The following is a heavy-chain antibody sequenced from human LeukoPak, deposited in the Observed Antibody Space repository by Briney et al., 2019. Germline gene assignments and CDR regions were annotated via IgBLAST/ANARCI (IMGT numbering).Heavy chain of an antibody. CDR3: TRDPDY. CDR1: GYSISSGYF. Sequence: SETLSLTCTVSGYSISSGYFWGWIRPPPGKGLEWIGSLYHSGTTYYNPSLESRVTISVDTSKNQFSLKLSSVTAADTAVYFCTRDPDYWGQGALVTVSS. V-gene: IGHV4-38-2*02. CDR2: LYHSGTT. J-gene: IGHJ4*02.